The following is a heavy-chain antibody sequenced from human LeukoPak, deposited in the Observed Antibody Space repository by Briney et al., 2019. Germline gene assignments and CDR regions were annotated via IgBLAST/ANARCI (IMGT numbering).Heavy chain of an antibody. Sequence: GGSLRLSCAASGFTFSSYAMSWVRQAPGKGLEWVSSISSSSSYIYYADSVKGRFTISRDNAKNSLYLQMNSLRAEDTAVYYCARLPLGEGSYYYYYMDVWGKGTTVTVSS. D-gene: IGHD3-10*01. CDR2: ISSSSSYI. V-gene: IGHV3-21*01. J-gene: IGHJ6*03. CDR1: GFTFSSYA. CDR3: ARLPLGEGSYYYYYMDV.